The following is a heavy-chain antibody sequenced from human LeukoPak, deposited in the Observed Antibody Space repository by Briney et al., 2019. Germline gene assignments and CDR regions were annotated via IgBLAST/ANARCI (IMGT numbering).Heavy chain of an antibody. CDR3: ATDPNGDYFDY. D-gene: IGHD2-8*01. Sequence: ASVKVSCKASGYTFTSYGISWVRQAPGQGLEWMGWISAYNGNTNYAQKLQGRVTMTTDTSTSTAYMELSSLRSEDTAVYYCATDPNGDYFDYWGQGTLVTVSS. CDR1: GYTFTSYG. V-gene: IGHV1-18*01. CDR2: ISAYNGNT. J-gene: IGHJ4*02.